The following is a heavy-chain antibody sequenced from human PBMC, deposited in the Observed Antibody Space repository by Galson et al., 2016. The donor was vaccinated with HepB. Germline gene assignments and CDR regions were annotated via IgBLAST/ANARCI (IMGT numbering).Heavy chain of an antibody. CDR1: GYTFNRYF. CDR3: TRDLGSSWYFDY. D-gene: IGHD6-13*01. J-gene: IGHJ4*02. V-gene: IGHV1-46*02. CDR2: INPSGDDT. Sequence: SVKVSCKASGYTFNRYFIHWVRQAPGQGLEWMGTINPSGDDTTYAQKFHGRVTLTRDTSTSTVYMELSSLRSEDTAVYYCTRDLGSSWYFDYWGQGTLVSVSS.